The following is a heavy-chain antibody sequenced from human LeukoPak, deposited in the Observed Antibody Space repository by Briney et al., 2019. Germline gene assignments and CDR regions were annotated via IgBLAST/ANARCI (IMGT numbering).Heavy chain of an antibody. Sequence: SETLSLTRTVSGGSISSSSYYWSWIRQPPGKGLEWIGYIYYSGSTNYNPSLKSRVTISVDTSKNQFSLKLSSVTAADTAVYYCARDKTNWFDPWGQGTLVTVSS. J-gene: IGHJ5*02. V-gene: IGHV4-61*01. CDR1: GGSISSSSYY. CDR2: IYYSGST. CDR3: ARDKTNWFDP.